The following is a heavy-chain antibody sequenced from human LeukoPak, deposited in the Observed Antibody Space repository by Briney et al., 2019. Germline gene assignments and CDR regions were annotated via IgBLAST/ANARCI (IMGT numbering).Heavy chain of an antibody. Sequence: ASVKVSCKASGYTFTSYYMHWVRRAPGQGLEWMGIINPSGGSTSYAQKFQGRVTMTRDTSTSTVYMELSSLRSEDTAVYYCARADIVVVPAAMRGSYYYYYMDVWGKGTTVTVSS. CDR2: INPSGGST. D-gene: IGHD2-2*01. CDR3: ARADIVVVPAAMRGSYYYYYMDV. J-gene: IGHJ6*03. V-gene: IGHV1-46*01. CDR1: GYTFTSYY.